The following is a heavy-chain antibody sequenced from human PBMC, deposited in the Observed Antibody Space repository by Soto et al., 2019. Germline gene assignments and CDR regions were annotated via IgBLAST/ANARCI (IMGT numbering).Heavy chain of an antibody. CDR3: ARTAAAGKYYYGMDV. V-gene: IGHV5-51*01. Sequence: EVQLVQSGAEVKKPGESLKISCKGSGYSFTSYWIGWVRPMPGKGLELMGIIYPGDSDTRYSPSFQGQVTISADKSISTAYLQWSSLKASDTAMYYCARTAAAGKYYYGMDVWGQGTTVTVSS. CDR2: IYPGDSDT. J-gene: IGHJ6*02. D-gene: IGHD6-13*01. CDR1: GYSFTSYW.